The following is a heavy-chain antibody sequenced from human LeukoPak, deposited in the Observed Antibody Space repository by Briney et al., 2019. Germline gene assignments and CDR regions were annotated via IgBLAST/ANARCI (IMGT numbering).Heavy chain of an antibody. CDR1: GFTFTDFY. Sequence: GGSLRLSCAASGFTFTDFYMSWIRQAPGKGLEWVSYITNSGTTIYYADSVKGRFTISRDNAKNSLYLQMNSLRAEDTAVYYCAKDQYCTSTSCYVGYWGQGTLVTVSS. D-gene: IGHD2-2*01. CDR3: AKDQYCTSTSCYVGY. V-gene: IGHV3-11*01. CDR2: ITNSGTTI. J-gene: IGHJ4*02.